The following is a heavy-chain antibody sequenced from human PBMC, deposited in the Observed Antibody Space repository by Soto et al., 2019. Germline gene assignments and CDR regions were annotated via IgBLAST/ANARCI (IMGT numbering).Heavy chain of an antibody. V-gene: IGHV3-23*01. D-gene: IGHD1-20*01. Sequence: EVQLLESGGGLVQPGGSLRLSCAASGFSLTTYAMSWVRQAPGKGLEWVSTTGISGRTTYYADSVKGRFTVSRDDSKNTLDLQMNSLRAEDTAVYYCATVHNTSRSFDYWGQGTLVTVSS. CDR1: GFSLTTYA. CDR2: TGISGRTT. CDR3: ATVHNTSRSFDY. J-gene: IGHJ4*02.